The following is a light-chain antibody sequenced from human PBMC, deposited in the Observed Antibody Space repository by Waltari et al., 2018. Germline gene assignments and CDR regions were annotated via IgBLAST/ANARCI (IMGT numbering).Light chain of an antibody. CDR1: QTVSPSY. J-gene: IGKJ5*01. Sequence: EVVLTQSPGTLSLSPGERATLSCRASQTVSPSYLAWYQQKPGQSPRLLIYDASRMATGIPDRFTGSGSGTDFTLTISRLEPEDFAVYYCQQYGSSPITFGQGTRLEIK. CDR2: DAS. V-gene: IGKV3-20*01. CDR3: QQYGSSPIT.